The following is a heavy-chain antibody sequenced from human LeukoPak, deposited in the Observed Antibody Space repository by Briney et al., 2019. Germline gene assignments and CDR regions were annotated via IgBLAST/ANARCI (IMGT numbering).Heavy chain of an antibody. D-gene: IGHD3-3*01. Sequence: PSETLSLTCSVSGVSISSYYWRWIRQPPRKGLAWIGWKYYSGSTNYNPSLKSRVTISVDTSNNQCSLKLSSVTAADTAVYYCAREGGHPTIFGVAISESFDIWGQGTMVTVSS. CDR2: KYYSGST. J-gene: IGHJ3*02. V-gene: IGHV4-59*01. CDR3: AREGGHPTIFGVAISESFDI. CDR1: GVSISSYY.